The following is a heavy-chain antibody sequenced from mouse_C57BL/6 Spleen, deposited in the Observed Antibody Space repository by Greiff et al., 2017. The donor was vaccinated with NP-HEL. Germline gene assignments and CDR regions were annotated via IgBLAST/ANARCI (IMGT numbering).Heavy chain of an antibody. CDR2: ISSGSSTI. CDR3: ARDYYGSSSLDY. J-gene: IGHJ2*01. D-gene: IGHD1-1*01. CDR1: GFTFSDYG. Sequence: DVMLVESGGGLVKPGGSLKLSCAASGFTFSDYGMHWVRQAPEKGLEWVAYISSGSSTIYYADTVKGRFTISRDNAKNTLFLQMTSLRSEDTAMYYCARDYYGSSSLDYWGQGTTLTVSS. V-gene: IGHV5-17*01.